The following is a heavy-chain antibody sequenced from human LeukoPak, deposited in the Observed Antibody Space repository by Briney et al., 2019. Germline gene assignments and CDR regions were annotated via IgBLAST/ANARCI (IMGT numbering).Heavy chain of an antibody. Sequence: SETLSLTCTVSGGSISSSSYYWGWIRQPPGEGLEWIGSIYYSGTTYYNPSLRSRITISVDTSKNQFSLKLSSVTAADTAVYYCARVGRDYYDSSGYYFDYWGQGTLVTVSS. J-gene: IGHJ4*02. CDR1: GGSISSSSYY. CDR2: IYYSGTT. CDR3: ARVGRDYYDSSGYYFDY. V-gene: IGHV4-39*07. D-gene: IGHD3-22*01.